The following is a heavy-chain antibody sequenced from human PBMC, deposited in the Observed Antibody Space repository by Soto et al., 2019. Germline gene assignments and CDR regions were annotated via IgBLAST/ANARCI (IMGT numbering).Heavy chain of an antibody. D-gene: IGHD1-26*01. Sequence: EVQLLESGGGLVQPGGALRLSCAASGFTFSSYAMRWVRQAPGKGLEWVSAISGSGGSTYYADSVKGRFTISRDNSKNTLYLQMNSLRAEDTAVYYCARRGSGSYYDYWGQGTLVTVSS. V-gene: IGHV3-23*01. CDR3: ARRGSGSYYDY. CDR1: GFTFSSYA. J-gene: IGHJ4*02. CDR2: ISGSGGST.